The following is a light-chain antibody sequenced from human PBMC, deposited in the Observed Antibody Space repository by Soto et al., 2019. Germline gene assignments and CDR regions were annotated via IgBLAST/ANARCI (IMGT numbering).Light chain of an antibody. CDR1: QGISSA. CDR3: QQFNSYPLS. CDR2: DAS. Sequence: AIQLTQSPSSLSASVGDRVTITCRASQGISSALAWYQHKSGKPPKSLIYDASSLESGVPSRFSGTGSGTDFTLTISSLQTEDFATYYCQQFNSYPLSFGGGTKV. J-gene: IGKJ4*01. V-gene: IGKV1-13*02.